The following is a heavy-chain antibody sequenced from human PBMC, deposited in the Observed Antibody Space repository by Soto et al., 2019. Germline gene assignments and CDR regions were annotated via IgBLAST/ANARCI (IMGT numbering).Heavy chain of an antibody. J-gene: IGHJ4*02. D-gene: IGHD3-22*01. CDR2: IYYSGST. Sequence: QVQLQESGPGLVKPSQTLSLTCTVSGGSISSGGYYWSWIRQHPGKVLEWIGYIYYSGSTYYNPSLKNRVTISVDTSKNQFSLKLSSVPAADTAVYYCARGRGTISGYYPIFDYWGQGTLVTVSS. CDR3: ARGRGTISGYYPIFDY. CDR1: GGSISSGGYY. V-gene: IGHV4-31*03.